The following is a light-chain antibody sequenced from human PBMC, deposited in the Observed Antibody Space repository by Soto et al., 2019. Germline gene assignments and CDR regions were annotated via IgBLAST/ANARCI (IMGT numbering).Light chain of an antibody. CDR2: GAS. Sequence: DVQLTQFPSYLSASVGDNVTITCQASQFINYYLSWYQQKPGKAPHLLIYGASNLQSGVPSRFSGRGSGTDFSLTISSLQPEDLGTYYCQQSYSSWTFGQGTKVEIK. CDR1: QFINYY. CDR3: QQSYSSWT. J-gene: IGKJ1*01. V-gene: IGKV1-39*01.